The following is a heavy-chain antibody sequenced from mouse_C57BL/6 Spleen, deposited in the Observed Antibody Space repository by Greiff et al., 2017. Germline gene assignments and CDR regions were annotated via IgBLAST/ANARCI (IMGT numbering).Heavy chain of an antibody. CDR1: GYTFTSYW. CDR2: INPSSGYT. D-gene: IGHD4-1*02. J-gene: IGHJ4*01. V-gene: IGHV1-7*01. CDR3: QLGRDARDY. Sequence: VHLVESGAELAKPGASVKLSCKASGYTFTSYWMHWVKQRPGQGLEWIGYINPSSGYTKYNQKFKDKATLTADKSSSTAYMQLSSLTYEDSAVYYCQLGRDARDYWGQGTSVTVSS.